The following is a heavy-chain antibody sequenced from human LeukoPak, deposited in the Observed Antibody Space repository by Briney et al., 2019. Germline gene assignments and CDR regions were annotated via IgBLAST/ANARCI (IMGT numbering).Heavy chain of an antibody. CDR1: GYSFTTRA. CDR2: INTNTGNP. J-gene: IGHJ2*01. Sequence: ASVKVSCKASGYSFTTRALNWVRQAPGQGLEWMGWINTNTGNPTYAQGSTGRFVFSLDTSVSTAYLQISSLKAEDTAVYYCAREPSEIGVGYSSSWYWFFDLWGRGTLVTVSS. D-gene: IGHD6-13*01. V-gene: IGHV7-4-1*02. CDR3: AREPSEIGVGYSSSWYWFFDL.